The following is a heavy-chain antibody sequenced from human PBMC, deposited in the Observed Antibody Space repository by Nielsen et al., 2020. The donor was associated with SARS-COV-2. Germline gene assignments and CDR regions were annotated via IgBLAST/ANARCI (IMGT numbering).Heavy chain of an antibody. CDR3: ARVRTGFSH. CDR1: GGSISTGSHY. CDR2: IYYSGST. Sequence: SETLSLTCIVSGGSISTGSHYWSWIRQPPGKGLEWIGYIYYSGSTNYNPSLKSRVSISVDRSKNQFSLKLTSVTAADTAIYYCARVRTGFSHWGQGTLVTVSS. V-gene: IGHV4-61*01. J-gene: IGHJ5*02.